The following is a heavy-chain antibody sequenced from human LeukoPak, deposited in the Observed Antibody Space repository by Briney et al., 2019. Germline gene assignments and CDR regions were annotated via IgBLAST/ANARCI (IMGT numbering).Heavy chain of an antibody. CDR1: GFTFSSYA. D-gene: IGHD4-17*01. Sequence: PGGSLRLSCAASGFTFSSYAMSWVRQAPGKGLEWVSAISGSGGGTYYADSVKGRFTISRDNSKNTLYLQMNSLRAEDTAVYYCAKRTYGDYNYWYFDLWGRGTLVTVSS. V-gene: IGHV3-23*01. CDR2: ISGSGGGT. CDR3: AKRTYGDYNYWYFDL. J-gene: IGHJ2*01.